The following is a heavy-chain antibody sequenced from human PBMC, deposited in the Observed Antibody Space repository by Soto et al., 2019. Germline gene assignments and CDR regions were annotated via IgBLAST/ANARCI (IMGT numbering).Heavy chain of an antibody. V-gene: IGHV3-30-3*01. D-gene: IGHD6-13*01. CDR3: ARVGGQLADYYYYGMDV. CDR2: ISYDGSNK. J-gene: IGHJ6*02. CDR1: GFTFSSYA. Sequence: VQLVESGGGVVQPGRSLRLSCAASGFTFSSYAMHWVRQAPGKGLEWVAVISYDGSNKYYADSVKGRFTISRDNSKNTLYLQMNSLRAEDTAVYYCARVGGQLADYYYYGMDVWGQGTTVTVSS.